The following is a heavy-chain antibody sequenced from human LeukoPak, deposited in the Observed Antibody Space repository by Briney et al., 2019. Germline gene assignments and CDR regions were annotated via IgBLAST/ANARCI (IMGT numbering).Heavy chain of an antibody. Sequence: GGSLRLSCAASGFTFSSYSMNWVRQAPGKGLEWVSSISSSSSYIYYADSVKGRFTISRDNAKNSLYLQMNSLRAEDTAVYYCAREDSGYDYYYYYYGMDVWGQGTTVTVSS. J-gene: IGHJ6*02. V-gene: IGHV3-21*01. CDR3: AREDSGYDYYYYYYGMDV. D-gene: IGHD5-12*01. CDR1: GFTFSSYS. CDR2: ISSSSSYI.